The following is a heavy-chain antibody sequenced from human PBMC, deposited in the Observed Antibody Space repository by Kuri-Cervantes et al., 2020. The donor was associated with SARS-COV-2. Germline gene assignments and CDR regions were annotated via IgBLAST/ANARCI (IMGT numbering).Heavy chain of an antibody. V-gene: IGHV3-21*01. CDR2: ISTSSNFI. CDR3: AKDRAGVHDF. J-gene: IGHJ4*02. D-gene: IGHD2-21*01. CDR1: GLSFSSYS. Sequence: GGSLRLSCAASGLSFSSYSMNWVRQAPGKGLEWVSMISTSSNFIYYEDSVKGRFTISRDNAKNSLYLQMDSLTAEDTALYYCAKDRAGVHDFWGQGTLVTVSS.